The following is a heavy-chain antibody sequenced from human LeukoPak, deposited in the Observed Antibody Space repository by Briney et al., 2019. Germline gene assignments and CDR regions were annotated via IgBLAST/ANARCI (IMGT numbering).Heavy chain of an antibody. CDR1: GFTFSSYG. CDR2: IWYDGSNE. Sequence: GRSLRLSCAASGFTFSSYGMHWVRQAPGKGLEWVALIWYDGSNEYHADSVKGRFTISRDNSKNTLYLQMNSLRAEDTAVYYCARARTFGGVIVIPYYFDYWGLGTLVTVSS. D-gene: IGHD3-16*02. CDR3: ARARTFGGVIVIPYYFDY. J-gene: IGHJ4*02. V-gene: IGHV3-33*01.